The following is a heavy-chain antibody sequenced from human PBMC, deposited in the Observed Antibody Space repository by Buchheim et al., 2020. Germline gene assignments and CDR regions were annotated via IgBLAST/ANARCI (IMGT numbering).Heavy chain of an antibody. V-gene: IGHV3-23*01. CDR3: AKDRAAADLWVNPYYFDY. CDR1: GFTFSSYA. CDR2: ISGRGGST. D-gene: IGHD6-13*01. Sequence: EVQLLESGGGLVQPGGSLRLSCAASGFTFSSYAMGWVRQAPGKGLEWVSAISGRGGSTYYADSVKGRFTISRDNSKNTVDMQMNSLRAEDTAVYYCAKDRAAADLWVNPYYFDYWGQGTL. J-gene: IGHJ4*02.